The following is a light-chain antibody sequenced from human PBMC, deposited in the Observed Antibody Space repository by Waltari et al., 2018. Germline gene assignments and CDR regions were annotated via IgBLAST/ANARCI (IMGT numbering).Light chain of an antibody. CDR2: EDT. J-gene: IGLJ3*02. V-gene: IGLV3-10*01. CDR1: ALTKKF. Sequence: SYELTQPPSVSVSPGHTATIPCSGAALTKKFTYWYRQKSGQAPVLVIYEDTRRPSGTPERISGSTSGTTVTLTISWAQVEDEGDYYCYETDIDNSRKGVLGGGTKLTVL. CDR3: YETDIDNSRKGV.